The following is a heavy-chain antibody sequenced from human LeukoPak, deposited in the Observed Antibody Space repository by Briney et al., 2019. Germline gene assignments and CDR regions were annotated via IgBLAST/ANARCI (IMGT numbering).Heavy chain of an antibody. J-gene: IGHJ4*02. V-gene: IGHV3-7*01. CDR1: GFTFSSYW. CDR3: ARFARSPGC. CDR2: IKEDGSEK. Sequence: GGSLRLSCAASGFTFSSYWMTWVRQAPGKGLEWVANIKEDGSEKNYVDSVKGRFTISRDNAKSSLYLQMNSLRAEDTAVYYCARFARSPGCWGQGTLLTVSS. D-gene: IGHD6-19*01.